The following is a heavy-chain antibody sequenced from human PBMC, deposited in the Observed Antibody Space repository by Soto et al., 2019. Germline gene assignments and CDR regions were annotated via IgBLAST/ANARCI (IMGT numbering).Heavy chain of an antibody. Sequence: QVRLQESGPGLVKPSETLSLSCLVSGDSVGNGPYYWSWIRQSPGEGLEWIAYIYYSGSTNVNASLWSRVNISIDMSKNQFFLELRSVTAADAAVYFCARVGSSCHSGGCYYYYGLGVWGQGTTV. CDR3: ARVGSSCHSGGCYYYYGLGV. CDR1: GDSVGNGPYY. CDR2: IYYSGST. V-gene: IGHV4-61*01. J-gene: IGHJ6*02. D-gene: IGHD1-26*01.